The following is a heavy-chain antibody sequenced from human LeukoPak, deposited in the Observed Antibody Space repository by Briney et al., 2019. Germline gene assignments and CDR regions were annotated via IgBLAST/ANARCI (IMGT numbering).Heavy chain of an antibody. D-gene: IGHD3-22*01. V-gene: IGHV3-23*01. CDR1: GFTFSSYA. J-gene: IGHJ4*02. CDR3: AKDLAGYYYFDY. Sequence: GGSLRLSCAASGFTFSSYAMSWVRQAPGKGLEWVSAISGSGGSTYYADSVKGRFTISRDKSKNTLYLQMNSLRAEDTAVYYCAKDLAGYYYFDYWGQGTLVTVSS. CDR2: ISGSGGST.